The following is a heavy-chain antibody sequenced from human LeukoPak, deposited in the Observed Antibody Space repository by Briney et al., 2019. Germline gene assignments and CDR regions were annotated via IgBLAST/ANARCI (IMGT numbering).Heavy chain of an antibody. CDR1: GFTFTSSA. J-gene: IGHJ4*02. V-gene: IGHV1-58*02. CDR2: IVVGSGNT. D-gene: IGHD2-15*01. CDR3: ARDLFCSGGSCLGVDY. Sequence: SVKVSCKASGFTFTSSAMQWVRQARGQRLEWIGWIVVGSGNTNYAQKFQERVTMTRDTSISTAYMELSRLRSDDTAVYYCARDLFCSGGSCLGVDYWGQGTLVTVSS.